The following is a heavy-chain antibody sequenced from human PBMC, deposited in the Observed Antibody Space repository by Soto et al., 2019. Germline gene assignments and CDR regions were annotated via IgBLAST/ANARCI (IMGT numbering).Heavy chain of an antibody. CDR1: GFTFSSYA. CDR3: AKRLAGTLISSSGPRGWFDP. J-gene: IGHJ5*02. D-gene: IGHD6-13*01. CDR2: ISGSGGST. V-gene: IGHV3-23*01. Sequence: GGSLRLSCAASGFTFSSYAMSWVRQAPGKGLEWVSAISGSGGSTYYADSVKGRFTISRDNSKNTLYLQMNSLRAEDTAVYYCAKRLAGTLISSSGPRGWFDPWGQGTLVTVSS.